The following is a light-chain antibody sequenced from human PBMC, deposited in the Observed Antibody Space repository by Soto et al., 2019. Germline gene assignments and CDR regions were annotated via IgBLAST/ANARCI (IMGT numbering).Light chain of an antibody. V-gene: IGKV3-20*01. CDR2: GAS. CDR1: QSVSSSY. Sequence: ESVLTQSPGTLSLSPGEKATLSCRASQSVSSSYLAGYQQKPGQAPRLLIYGASSRATGIPDRFSGSGSGTDFTLTVSRLEPEDFAVYYCQQFGSSSWTFGQGNKVEIK. J-gene: IGKJ1*01. CDR3: QQFGSSSWT.